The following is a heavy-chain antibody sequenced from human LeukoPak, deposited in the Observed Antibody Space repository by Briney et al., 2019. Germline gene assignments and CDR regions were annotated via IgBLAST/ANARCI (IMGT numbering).Heavy chain of an antibody. J-gene: IGHJ4*02. D-gene: IGHD5-24*01. CDR2: ISTSSSTI. Sequence: GGSLRLSCAASGFTFSSYSMNWVRQAPGKGLEWISYISTSSSTIYYADSMKGRFTISRDNAKNSLYLQMNSLRAEDTAVYYCAREGIDGYNYFDYWGQGTLVTVSS. V-gene: IGHV3-48*01. CDR1: GFTFSSYS. CDR3: AREGIDGYNYFDY.